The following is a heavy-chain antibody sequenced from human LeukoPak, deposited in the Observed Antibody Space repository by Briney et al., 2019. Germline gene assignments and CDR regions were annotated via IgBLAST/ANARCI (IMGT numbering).Heavy chain of an antibody. J-gene: IGHJ3*02. CDR3: ASGTYYDSSGYYYDGWATQGAFDI. CDR1: GYTFTSYG. D-gene: IGHD3-22*01. Sequence: GASVKVSCKASGYTFTSYGISWVRQAPGQGLEWMGWISAYNGNTNYAQKLQGRVTMTTDTSTSTAYMELRSLRSDDTAVYYCASGTYYDSSGYYYDGWATQGAFDIWGQGTMVTVSS. CDR2: ISAYNGNT. V-gene: IGHV1-18*01.